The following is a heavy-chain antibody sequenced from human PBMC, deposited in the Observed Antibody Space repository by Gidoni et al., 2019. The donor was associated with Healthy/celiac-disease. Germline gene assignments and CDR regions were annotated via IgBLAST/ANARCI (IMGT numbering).Heavy chain of an antibody. D-gene: IGHD7-27*01. CDR1: GGSISSGSYY. CDR2: IYTSGST. Sequence: QVQLQESGPGLVKPSQTLSLTCTVSGGSISSGSYYWRWIRQPAGKGLKGIGRIYTSGSTNYNPSLKSRVTISVDTSKNQFSLKLSSVTAADTAVYYCARGDALTPHDAFDIWGQGTMVTVSS. J-gene: IGHJ3*02. CDR3: ARGDALTPHDAFDI. V-gene: IGHV4-61*02.